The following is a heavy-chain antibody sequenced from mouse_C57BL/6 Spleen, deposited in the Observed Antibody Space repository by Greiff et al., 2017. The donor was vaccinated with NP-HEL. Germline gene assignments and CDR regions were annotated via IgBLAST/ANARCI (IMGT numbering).Heavy chain of an antibody. V-gene: IGHV1-15*01. CDR2: IDPETGGT. CDR1: GYTFTDYE. Sequence: QVTLKESGAELVRPGASVTLSCKASGYTFTDYEMHWVKQTPVHGLEWIGAIDPETGGTAYNQKFKGKAILTADKSSSTAYMERRSLTTEDAAVYYYRTILLAYWGQGTLVTVSA. J-gene: IGHJ3*01. CDR3: RTILLAY.